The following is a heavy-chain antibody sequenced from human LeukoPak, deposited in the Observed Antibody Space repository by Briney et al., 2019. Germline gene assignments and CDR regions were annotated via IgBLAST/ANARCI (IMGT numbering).Heavy chain of an antibody. V-gene: IGHV3-48*01. CDR1: GFTFSSYS. CDR3: ARNFHRRLYDSSGYYPY. CDR2: ISSSSTTI. Sequence: GGPLRLSGAASGFTFSSYSMNWVRQAPGKGLECVSYISSSSTTIYYADSVKGRFPISRDNAKNSLYLQMNSLRAEDTAVYYCARNFHRRLYDSSGYYPYWGQGTLVTVSS. D-gene: IGHD3-22*01. J-gene: IGHJ4*02.